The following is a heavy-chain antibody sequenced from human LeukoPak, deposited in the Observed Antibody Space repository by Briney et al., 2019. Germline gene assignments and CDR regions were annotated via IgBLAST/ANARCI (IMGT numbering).Heavy chain of an antibody. Sequence: PGGSLRLSCAASGFSFSSYSIYWIRQAPGKGLEWVSYISSSGSTIYYADSVKGRFTISRDNAKNSLYLQMNSLRAEDTAVYYCARGDYYDSSGYRFGAFDIWGQGTMVTVSS. CDR3: ARGDYYDSSGYRFGAFDI. V-gene: IGHV3-48*04. J-gene: IGHJ3*02. CDR2: ISSSGSTI. CDR1: GFSFSSYS. D-gene: IGHD3-22*01.